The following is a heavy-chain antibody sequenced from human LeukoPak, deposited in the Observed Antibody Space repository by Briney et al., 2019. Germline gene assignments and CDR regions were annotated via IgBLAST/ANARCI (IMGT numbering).Heavy chain of an antibody. J-gene: IGHJ4*02. D-gene: IGHD1-26*01. Sequence: GGSLRLSCAASGFTFSGSAMHWVRQASGKGLEWVGRIRSKANSYATAYAASVKGRFTISRDDSKNTAYLQMNSLKTEDTAVYYCTRHRIPRAEDYWGQGTLVTVSS. CDR3: TRHRIPRAEDY. CDR2: IRSKANSYAT. CDR1: GFTFSGSA. V-gene: IGHV3-73*01.